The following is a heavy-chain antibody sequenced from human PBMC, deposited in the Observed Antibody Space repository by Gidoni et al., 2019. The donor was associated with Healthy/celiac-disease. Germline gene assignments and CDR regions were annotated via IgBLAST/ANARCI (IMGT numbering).Heavy chain of an antibody. CDR3: AKDRWELLTYFQH. J-gene: IGHJ1*01. Sequence: QVQLVESGGGVVQPGRSLRLSCAASGFTCSSYGMHWVRQAPGKGLEWVAVISYDGSNKYYADSVKGRFTISRDNSKNTLYLQMNSLRAEDTAVYYCAKDRWELLTYFQHWGQGTLVTVSS. D-gene: IGHD1-26*01. V-gene: IGHV3-30*18. CDR1: GFTCSSYG. CDR2: ISYDGSNK.